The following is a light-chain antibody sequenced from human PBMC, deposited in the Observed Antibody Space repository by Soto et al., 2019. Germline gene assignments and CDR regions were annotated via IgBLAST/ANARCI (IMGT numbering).Light chain of an antibody. CDR3: HQYGSTPFT. V-gene: IGKV3-20*01. CDR1: QSVSTNY. J-gene: IGKJ3*01. CDR2: GAS. Sequence: EIVLTQSPGTLSLSPGDRATLSCRASQSVSTNYLAWYQQKLGQAPRLLIYGASSRATGIPDRFSGNGSGTDFTLTISRLEPEDFAVYYCHQYGSTPFTFGGGTKVDIK.